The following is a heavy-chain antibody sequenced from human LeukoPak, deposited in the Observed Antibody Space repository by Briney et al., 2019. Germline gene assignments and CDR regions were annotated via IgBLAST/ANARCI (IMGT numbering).Heavy chain of an antibody. CDR2: FDPEDGET. J-gene: IGHJ5*02. V-gene: IGHV1-24*01. CDR1: GYTLTELS. Sequence: ASVKVSCKVSGYTLTELSMHWVRQAPGKGLEWMGGFDPEDGETIYAQKFQGRVTITADKSTSTAYMELSSLRSEDTAVYYCARDNDPGGSWSSFGPWGQGTLVTVSS. D-gene: IGHD6-13*01. CDR3: ARDNDPGGSWSSFGP.